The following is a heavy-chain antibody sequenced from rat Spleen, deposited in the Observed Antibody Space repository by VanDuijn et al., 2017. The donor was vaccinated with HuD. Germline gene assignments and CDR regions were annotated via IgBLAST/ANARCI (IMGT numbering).Heavy chain of an antibody. V-gene: IGHV5-25*01. CDR3: GRHGYNSYFDY. J-gene: IGHJ2*01. CDR2: ISTGGGTT. Sequence: VQLRESGPGLVQPSQTLSLTCTVSGFSLTSNSVHWVRQPPGKGLEWVASISTGGGTTYYRDSVKGRFTISRDNAKSTLYLQMDSLRSGDTATYYCGRHGYNSYFDYWGQGVMVTVSS. D-gene: IGHD1-9*01. CDR1: GFSLTSNS.